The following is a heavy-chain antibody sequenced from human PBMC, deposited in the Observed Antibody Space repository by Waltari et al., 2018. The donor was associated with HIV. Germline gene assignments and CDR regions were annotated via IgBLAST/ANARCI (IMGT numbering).Heavy chain of an antibody. CDR1: GFSVSNHW. CDR3: ARASHYIEFSTFDGDYYFDV. D-gene: IGHD2-15*01. Sequence: VQLVESGGGSIKTGGSLRLSCTASGFSVSNHWMDWVRQGPGKGLVWVARLKSDGSRRNYADAVKGRFVISRDNARNTVYLQLNSLRVEDTAMYFCARASHYIEFSTFDGDYYFDVWGRGTRVAVSS. J-gene: IGHJ4*02. CDR2: LKSDGSRR. V-gene: IGHV3-74*01.